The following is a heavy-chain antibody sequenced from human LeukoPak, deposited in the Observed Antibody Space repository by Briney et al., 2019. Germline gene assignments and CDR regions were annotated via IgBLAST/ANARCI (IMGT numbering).Heavy chain of an antibody. J-gene: IGHJ6*03. D-gene: IGHD3-22*01. CDR2: IYYSGST. CDR3: ARCYYDSSGYYYYYYYMDV. V-gene: IGHV4-59*01. CDR1: GGSISSYY. Sequence: SETLSLTCTVSGGSISSYYWSWIRQPPGKGLEWIGYIYYSGSTNYNPSLKSRVTISIDTSKNQFSLKLSSVTAADTAVYYCARCYYDSSGYYYYYYYMDVWGKGTTVTVSS.